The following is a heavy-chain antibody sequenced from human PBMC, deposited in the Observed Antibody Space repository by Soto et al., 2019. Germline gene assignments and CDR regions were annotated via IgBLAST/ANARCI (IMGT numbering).Heavy chain of an antibody. CDR1: GLTFGSRA. J-gene: IGHJ4*02. Sequence: EVQLLESGGDLKQPGGSLRLSCVASGLTFGSRAMSWVRQAPGEGLQWVATITDNGGDAKYADSVRGRFVISRDNSKKTLYLQMTSLTAEDSAMYFCARGSTESYPGSRIFDFWGRGTLSPSPQ. CDR3: ARGSTESYPGSRIFDF. D-gene: IGHD3-10*01. V-gene: IGHV3-23*01. CDR2: ITDNGGDA.